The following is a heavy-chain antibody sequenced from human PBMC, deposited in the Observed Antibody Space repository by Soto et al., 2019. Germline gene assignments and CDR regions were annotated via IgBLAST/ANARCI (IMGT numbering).Heavy chain of an antibody. CDR3: AKIGYYDILTGYPDY. CDR2: NSGSAGST. CDR1: GLTFSSYA. J-gene: IGHJ4*02. Sequence: GGSLRLSCAASGLTFSSYAMIWVRQAPGKGLEWVSANSGSAGSTYYEDYVKARFKISRDNSKSTMYLQMTSLRAEDTAVYYCAKIGYYDILTGYPDYWGQGTLVTVSS. D-gene: IGHD3-9*01. V-gene: IGHV3-23*01.